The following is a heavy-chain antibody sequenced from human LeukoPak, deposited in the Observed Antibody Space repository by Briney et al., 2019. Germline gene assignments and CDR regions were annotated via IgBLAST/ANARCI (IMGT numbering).Heavy chain of an antibody. J-gene: IGHJ5*02. D-gene: IGHD3-3*01. Sequence: PGGSLRLSCVASGFNLRAVAMSWVRQAPGKGLEWVGRIKTETDGGTTDYAAPVKGRFTISRDDSENTLYLQMNSLKTEDTAMYYCTTDAGFLDPWGQGTLVTVSS. CDR3: TTDAGFLDP. V-gene: IGHV3-15*01. CDR1: GFNLRAVA. CDR2: IKTETDGGTT.